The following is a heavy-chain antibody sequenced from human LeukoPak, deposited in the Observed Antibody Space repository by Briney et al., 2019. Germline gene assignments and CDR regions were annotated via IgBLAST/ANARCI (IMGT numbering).Heavy chain of an antibody. J-gene: IGHJ6*04. V-gene: IGHV1-69*13. D-gene: IGHD2-2*01. Sequence: SVKVSCKASGDTFNSVALSWVRLAPGQGLEWMGGIIPIFGTANYAQRFLGRATITSDEATSTAYMEINSLTSEDTAVYYCARQSDPSKSPGPLDIWGKGTTVTVSS. CDR2: IIPIFGTA. CDR3: ARQSDPSKSPGPLDI. CDR1: GDTFNSVA.